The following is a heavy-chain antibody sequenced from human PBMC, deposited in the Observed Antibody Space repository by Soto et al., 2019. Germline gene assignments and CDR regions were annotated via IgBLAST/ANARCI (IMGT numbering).Heavy chain of an antibody. D-gene: IGHD3-16*01. J-gene: IGHJ4*02. V-gene: IGHV3-23*01. CDR3: AKGGYRHAYD. Sequence: EVQLLESGGGLIQPGGSLRLSFAASGFAFSRSAMAWVRQAPGKGLEWVSSISEGGGTTFYAGSVEGRFTISRDNSKNTLYLQMNSVRADDTAVYYCAKGGYRHAYDWGRGTLVTVSS. CDR2: ISEGGGTT. CDR1: GFAFSRSA.